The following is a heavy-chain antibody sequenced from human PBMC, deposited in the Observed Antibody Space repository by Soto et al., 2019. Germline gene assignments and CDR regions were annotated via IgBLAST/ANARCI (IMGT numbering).Heavy chain of an antibody. Sequence: PSETLSLTCTVSGGSISSYYWIWIRQPPGKGLEWIGYIYYSGSTNYNPSLKSRVTISVDTSKNQFSLKLSSVTAADTAVYYCARAPRGNYGYPSYFAYWGQGTLVTVSS. J-gene: IGHJ4*02. D-gene: IGHD3-10*01. CDR2: IYYSGST. CDR3: ARAPRGNYGYPSYFAY. V-gene: IGHV4-59*01. CDR1: GGSISSYY.